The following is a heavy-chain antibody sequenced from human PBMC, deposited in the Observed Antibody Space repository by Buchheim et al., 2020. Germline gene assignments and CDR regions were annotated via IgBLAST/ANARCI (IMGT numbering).Heavy chain of an antibody. CDR1: GFTFSSYG. CDR3: AKIKDVYNNLLDY. CDR2: ISYDGSNK. D-gene: IGHD5-24*01. J-gene: IGHJ4*02. Sequence: QVQLVESGGGVVQPGRSLRLSCAASGFTFSSYGMHWVRQAPGKGLEWVAVISYDGSNKYYADSVKGRFTISRDNSKNTLYLQMNSLRAEDTAVYYCAKIKDVYNNLLDYWGQGTL. V-gene: IGHV3-30*18.